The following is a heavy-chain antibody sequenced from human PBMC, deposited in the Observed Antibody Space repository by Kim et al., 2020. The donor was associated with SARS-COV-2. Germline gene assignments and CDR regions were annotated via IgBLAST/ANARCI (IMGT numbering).Heavy chain of an antibody. CDR1: GFTFSSYW. V-gene: IGHV3-7*01. J-gene: IGHJ4*02. D-gene: IGHD6-19*01. CDR3: ARVKGYSSGWYNDVFDY. Sequence: GGSLRLSCAASGFTFSSYWMSWVRQAPGKGLEWVANIKQDGSEKYYVDSVKGRFTISRDNAKNSLYLQMNSLRAEDTAVYYCARVKGYSSGWYNDVFDYWGQGTLVTVSS. CDR2: IKQDGSEK.